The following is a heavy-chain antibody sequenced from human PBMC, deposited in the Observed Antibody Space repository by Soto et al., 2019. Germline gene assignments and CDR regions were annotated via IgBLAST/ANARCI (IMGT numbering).Heavy chain of an antibody. V-gene: IGHV3-9*01. J-gene: IGHJ4*02. D-gene: IGHD1-7*01. CDR3: AKGLPPLEDWNSHPNFDY. Sequence: GGSLRLSCAASGFTFDDYAMHWVRQAPGKGLEWVSGISWNSGSIGYADSVKGRFTISRDNAKNSLYLQMNSLRAEDTALYYCAKGLPPLEDWNSHPNFDYWGQGTLVTVSS. CDR2: ISWNSGSI. CDR1: GFTFDDYA.